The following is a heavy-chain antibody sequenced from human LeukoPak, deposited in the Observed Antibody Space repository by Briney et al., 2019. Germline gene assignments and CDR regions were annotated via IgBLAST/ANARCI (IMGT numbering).Heavy chain of an antibody. J-gene: IGHJ4*02. Sequence: GRSLRLSCAASGFTFSSYGMHWVRQAPGKGLEWVAVIWYDGSNKYYADSVKGRFTISRDNSKKTLYLQMNSLRAEDTAVYYCAKVSGYSYGPFDYWGQGTLVTVSS. V-gene: IGHV3-33*06. CDR3: AKVSGYSYGPFDY. D-gene: IGHD5-18*01. CDR1: GFTFSSYG. CDR2: IWYDGSNK.